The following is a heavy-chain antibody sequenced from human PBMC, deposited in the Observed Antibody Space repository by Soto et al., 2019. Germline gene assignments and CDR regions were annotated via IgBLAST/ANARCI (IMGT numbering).Heavy chain of an antibody. D-gene: IGHD3-3*01. V-gene: IGHV3-23*01. CDR2: ISGSGGRT. Sequence: GGSLRLSCVGSGFTFRDSAMSWVRQAPGKGLEWVSAISGSGGRTYYADSVEGRFTISRDNSKNTLYLQMTRLRAEDTAVYYCARVQSGYYDLYFDYWGQGTLVTVSS. CDR3: ARVQSGYYDLYFDY. CDR1: GFTFRDSA. J-gene: IGHJ4*02.